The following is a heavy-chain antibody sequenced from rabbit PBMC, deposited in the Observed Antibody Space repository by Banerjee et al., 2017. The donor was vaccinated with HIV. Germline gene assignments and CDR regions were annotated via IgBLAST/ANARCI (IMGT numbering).Heavy chain of an antibody. CDR3: ARDAGNDYYVYFVL. D-gene: IGHD8-1*01. CDR2: IDPVFGST. V-gene: IGHV1S7*01. Sequence: QLKESGGGLVQPGGSLKLSCKASGFDFSSYYMSWVRQAPGKGLEWIGYIDPVFGSTYYASWVNGRFSISRENTQNTLYLQLNSLTAADTATYFCARDAGNDYYVYFVLWGPGTLVTVS. CDR1: GFDFSSYY. J-gene: IGHJ4*01.